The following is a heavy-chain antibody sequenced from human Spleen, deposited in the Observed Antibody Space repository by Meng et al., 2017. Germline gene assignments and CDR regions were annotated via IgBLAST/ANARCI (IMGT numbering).Heavy chain of an antibody. CDR3: ASQEESGWYAYPGY. V-gene: IGHV4-61*01. D-gene: IGHD6-19*01. Sequence: QESGLGLMRLPQHLALTCHASGDSVSIISSYWSWNRQPPGRGLEWIGDISYSGSTRYNSSLMSRVTIFVDTSKNQFSLKLSSVTAADTAVYYCASQEESGWYAYPGYWGQGTLVTVSS. CDR2: ISYSGST. J-gene: IGHJ4*02. CDR1: GDSVSIISSY.